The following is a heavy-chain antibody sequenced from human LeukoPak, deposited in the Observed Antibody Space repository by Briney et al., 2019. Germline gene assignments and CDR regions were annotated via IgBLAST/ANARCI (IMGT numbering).Heavy chain of an antibody. D-gene: IGHD3-9*01. J-gene: IGHJ3*02. CDR2: IWYNGSNK. V-gene: IGHV3-33*01. CDR3: ARRGLLRYFDWLLSDDAFDI. Sequence: GGSLRLSCAASGFTFSSYGMHWVRQAPGTGLEWVAVIWYNGSNKYYADSVKGRFTISRDNSKNTLYLQMNSLRAEDTAVYYCARRGLLRYFDWLLSDDAFDIWGQGTMVTVSS. CDR1: GFTFSSYG.